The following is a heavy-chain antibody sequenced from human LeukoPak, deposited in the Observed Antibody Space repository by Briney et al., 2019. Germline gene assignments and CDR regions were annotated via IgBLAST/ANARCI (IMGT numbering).Heavy chain of an antibody. J-gene: IGHJ4*02. CDR1: GYTFTSYD. CDR2: MNPNSGNT. CDR3: ARGEGYYDILTGYSPSYFDY. Sequence: GASVKVSRKASGYTFTSYDINWVRQATGQGLEWMGWMNPNSGNTGYAQKFQGRVTMTRNTSISTAYMELSSLRSEDTAVYYCARGEGYYDILTGYSPSYFDYWGQGTLVTVSS. D-gene: IGHD3-9*01. V-gene: IGHV1-8*01.